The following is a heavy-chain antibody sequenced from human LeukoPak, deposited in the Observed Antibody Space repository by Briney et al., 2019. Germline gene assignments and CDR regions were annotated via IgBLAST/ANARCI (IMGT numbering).Heavy chain of an antibody. J-gene: IGHJ4*02. CDR3: AGGGREVGANGY. CDR2: IIPILGIA. CDR1: GGTFSSYA. Sequence: ASVKVSCQASGGTFSSYAISWVRQAPGQGLEWMGRIIPILGIANYAQKFQGRVTITADKSTSTAYMELSSLRSEDTAVYYCAGGGREVGANGYWGQGTLVTVSS. D-gene: IGHD1-26*01. V-gene: IGHV1-69*04.